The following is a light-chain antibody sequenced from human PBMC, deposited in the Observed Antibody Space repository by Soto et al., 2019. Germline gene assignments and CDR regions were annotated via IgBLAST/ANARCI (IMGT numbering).Light chain of an antibody. CDR2: AAS. Sequence: DIQITQSPSSLSSSLLERFTIACRASQSISRYLNWYQQKPGKAPKLLIYAASSLQSGVPSRFSGSGSGTDFTLTISSLQPEDFATYYCQQSYSTHWTFGQGTKVDIK. V-gene: IGKV1-39*01. J-gene: IGKJ1*01. CDR1: QSISRY. CDR3: QQSYSTHWT.